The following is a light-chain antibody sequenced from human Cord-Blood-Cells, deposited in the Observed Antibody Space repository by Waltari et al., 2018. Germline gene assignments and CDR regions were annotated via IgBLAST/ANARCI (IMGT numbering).Light chain of an antibody. CDR1: QSVSSSY. CDR3: QQYGSSPLT. CDR2: GAS. V-gene: IGKV3-20*01. Sequence: EIVLTQSPGTLSLSPGERATLSCRASQSVSSSYLAWYQQKPGQAPRLIIYGASSRATGIPDRFSCGGSGTDFTLTISRLEPEDFAVYYCQQYGSSPLTFGQGTKVEIK. J-gene: IGKJ1*01.